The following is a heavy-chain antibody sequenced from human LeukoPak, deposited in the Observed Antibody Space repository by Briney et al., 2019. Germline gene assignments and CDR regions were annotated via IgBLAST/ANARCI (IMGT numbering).Heavy chain of an antibody. CDR2: IRYNGNNQ. V-gene: IGHV3-30*02. Sequence: GGSLRLSCAASGFTFNNYGMHWVRQAPGKGLEWVAFIRYNGNNQYYADSVKGRFTISRDNSKNTLYLQMNSLRAEDTAVYYCAREGSYPDPGGYMDVWGKGTTVTISS. D-gene: IGHD1-26*01. J-gene: IGHJ6*03. CDR1: GFTFNNYG. CDR3: AREGSYPDPGGYMDV.